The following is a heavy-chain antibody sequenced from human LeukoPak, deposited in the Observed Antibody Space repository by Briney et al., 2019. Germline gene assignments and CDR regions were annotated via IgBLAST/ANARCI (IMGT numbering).Heavy chain of an antibody. J-gene: IGHJ4*02. CDR3: ARLWYYYDSSGYYGEFDY. CDR1: GGSISSYY. CDR2: IYYSGST. D-gene: IGHD3-22*01. V-gene: IGHV4-59*01. Sequence: SETLSLTCTVSGGSISSYYWSWIRQPPGKGLERIGYIYYSGSTNYNPSLKSRVTISVDTSKNQFSLKLSSVTAADTAVYYCARLWYYYDSSGYYGEFDYWGQGTLVTVSS.